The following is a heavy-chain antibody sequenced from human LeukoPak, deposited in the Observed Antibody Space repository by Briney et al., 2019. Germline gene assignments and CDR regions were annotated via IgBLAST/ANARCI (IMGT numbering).Heavy chain of an antibody. J-gene: IGHJ4*02. Sequence: GASVKVSCKGYGYTFINHDIDWVRQAAGQGLEWMGWMNSNSGNTGYAQKFQGRVTFTRDTSISTAYMELRSLRSDDTAVYYCARDGDLWFGELLFDYWGQGTLVTVSS. CDR1: GYTFINHD. CDR3: ARDGDLWFGELLFDY. CDR2: MNSNSGNT. V-gene: IGHV1-8*03. D-gene: IGHD3-10*01.